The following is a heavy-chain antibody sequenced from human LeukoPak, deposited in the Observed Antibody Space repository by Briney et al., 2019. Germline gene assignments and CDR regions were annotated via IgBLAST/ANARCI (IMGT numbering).Heavy chain of an antibody. CDR2: ISGNGRNT. J-gene: IGHJ4*02. CDR1: GVTFSNQP. D-gene: IGHD2-8*02. V-gene: IGHV3-23*01. CDR3: AKQATGGYYPFDF. Sequence: PGGSLRLSCAVSGVTFSNQPISWVRQGPEKGLEWVSSISGNGRNTDYAESAKGRFTISRDDSKNTLWLQMNSLRAEDTAVYFCAKQATGGYYPFDFWGQGTLVTVSS.